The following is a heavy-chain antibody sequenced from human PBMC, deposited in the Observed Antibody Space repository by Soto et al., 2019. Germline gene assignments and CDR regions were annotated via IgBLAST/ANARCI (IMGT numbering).Heavy chain of an antibody. CDR3: ASDLIVGAPPPYYFDY. J-gene: IGHJ4*02. CDR2: ISAYNGNT. CDR1: GYTFTSYG. V-gene: IGHV1-18*01. Sequence: QVQLVQSGAEVKKPWASVKVSCKASGYTFTSYGISWVRQAPGQGLEWMGWISAYNGNTNYAQKLQGRVTMTTDTSTSTAYRELRSLRSDDTAVYYCASDLIVGAPPPYYFDYGGQGTLVTVSS. D-gene: IGHD1-26*01.